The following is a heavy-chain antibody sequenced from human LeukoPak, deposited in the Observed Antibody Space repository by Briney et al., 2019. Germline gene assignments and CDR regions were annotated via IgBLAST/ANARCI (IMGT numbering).Heavy chain of an antibody. CDR2: ISYDGSNK. D-gene: IGHD6-19*01. Sequence: PGRSLRLSCAASGFTFSSYAMHWVRQAPGKGLEGVAVISYDGSNKYYADSVKGRFTVSRDNSKNTLYLQMNSLRAEDTAVYYCARDESSGWYGDPDYWGQGTLVTVSS. CDR3: ARDESSGWYGDPDY. J-gene: IGHJ4*02. CDR1: GFTFSSYA. V-gene: IGHV3-30*01.